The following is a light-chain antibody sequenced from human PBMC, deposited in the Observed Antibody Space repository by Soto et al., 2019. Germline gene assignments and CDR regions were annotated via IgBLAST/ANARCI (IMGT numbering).Light chain of an antibody. CDR1: QSVGSN. V-gene: IGKV3D-15*01. J-gene: IGKJ1*01. CDR3: QHYNSYSEA. CDR2: GAS. Sequence: DIVMTESPATLSVSPGERATLSCWASQSVGSNLAWYQQKPGQAPRLLIYGASNRATGIPDRFSGSGSGTEFTLTISSLQPDDFATYYCQHYNSYSEAFGQGTKVDI.